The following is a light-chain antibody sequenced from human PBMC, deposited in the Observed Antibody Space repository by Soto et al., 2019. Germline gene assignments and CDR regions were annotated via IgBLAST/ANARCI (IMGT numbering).Light chain of an antibody. V-gene: IGKV3-11*01. CDR2: DAS. J-gene: IGKJ2*01. Sequence: EIVLTQSPATLSVSPGERATLSCRASQSISSNLAWYQQKPGQAPRLLIYDASDRATGIPARFIGDGSGTDFTRTISSLEPEDFAVYYCQQRSNSDTFGQGTKLEIK. CDR1: QSISSN. CDR3: QQRSNSDT.